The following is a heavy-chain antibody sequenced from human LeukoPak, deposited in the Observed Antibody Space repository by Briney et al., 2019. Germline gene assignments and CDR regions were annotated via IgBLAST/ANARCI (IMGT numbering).Heavy chain of an antibody. V-gene: IGHV3-48*04. J-gene: IGHJ4*02. Sequence: EGSLRLSCAASVFIFSDYSMNWVRQAPGKGLEWISYIGISSGNTKYADSVKGRFTISGDNAKNSLYLQMNSLRVEDTAVYYCARDHNYAFDNWGQRTLVTVSS. CDR3: ARDHNYAFDN. D-gene: IGHD1-1*01. CDR2: IGISSGNT. CDR1: VFIFSDYS.